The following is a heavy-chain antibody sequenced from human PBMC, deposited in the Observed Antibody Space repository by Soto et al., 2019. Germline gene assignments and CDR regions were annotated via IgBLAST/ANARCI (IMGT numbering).Heavy chain of an antibody. D-gene: IGHD2-15*01. CDR1: GFTSSSFA. Sequence: EVQLLESGGGLVQPGGSLRLSCAASGFTSSSFAMSWVRQAPGKGLEWVSGISARGDSTNYADSVKGRFTISRDNSKNTLYLQMNSLRAEDTAVYYCAKDWGFCSGGSCWVLWFDPWGQGALVTVSS. CDR2: ISARGDST. J-gene: IGHJ5*02. V-gene: IGHV3-23*01. CDR3: AKDWGFCSGGSCWVLWFDP.